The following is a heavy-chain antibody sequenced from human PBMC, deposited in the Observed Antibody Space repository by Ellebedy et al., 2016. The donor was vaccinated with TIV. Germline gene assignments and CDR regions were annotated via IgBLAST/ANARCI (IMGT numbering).Heavy chain of an antibody. D-gene: IGHD3-10*01. Sequence: GGSLRLSXAASGFTFSSYSLDWVRQAPGKGLEWVAVISYDGSNKYYADSVKGRFTISRDNSKNTLYLQMNSLRAEDTAVYYCARARGSGTNGMDVWGQGTTVTVSS. V-gene: IGHV3-30*03. CDR3: ARARGSGTNGMDV. J-gene: IGHJ6*02. CDR2: ISYDGSNK. CDR1: GFTFSSYS.